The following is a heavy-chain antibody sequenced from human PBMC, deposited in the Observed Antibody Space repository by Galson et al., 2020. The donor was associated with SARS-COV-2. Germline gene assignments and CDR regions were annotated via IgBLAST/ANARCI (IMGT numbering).Heavy chain of an antibody. CDR1: GNILGELS. V-gene: IGHV1-24*01. Sequence: ASVKVSCKVSGNILGELSIHWVRQAPGQGPEWMAGFDPEDGDMIYAQNFQGRVTMTEDTSTGTSYMELSSLSSEDTAVYYCTTAPRRVSLSVVMGLYFQHWGQGTLVSVSS. CDR3: TTAPRRVSLSVVMGLYFQH. CDR2: FDPEDGDM. J-gene: IGHJ1*01. D-gene: IGHD2-21*01.